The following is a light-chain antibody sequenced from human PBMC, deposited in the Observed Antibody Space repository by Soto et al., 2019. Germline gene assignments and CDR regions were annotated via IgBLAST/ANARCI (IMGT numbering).Light chain of an antibody. V-gene: IGLV2-8*01. J-gene: IGLJ3*02. CDR1: SSDIGGYNY. Sequence: QSALTQPPSASGSPGQSVTISCNGTSSDIGGYNYVSWYQQYPGKAPKLMIYEVSKRPSGVPDRFSGSKSGNTASLTVSGLQTEDEADYYCSSHAAGGVFGGGTKVTVL. CDR3: SSHAAGGV. CDR2: EVS.